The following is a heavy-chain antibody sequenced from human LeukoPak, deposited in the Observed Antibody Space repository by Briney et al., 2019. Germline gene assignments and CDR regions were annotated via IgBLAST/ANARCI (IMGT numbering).Heavy chain of an antibody. Sequence: GGSLRLSCAASGVTFSSYSMNWVRHAPGKGLECGSSISDSSSYIHYADSVKGRFTISRDNAKNSLYLHMNSLRAEDTAVYYCAREGGWNLPTLVYWGQGTLVTVSS. CDR1: GVTFSSYS. V-gene: IGHV3-21*06. CDR2: ISDSSSYI. J-gene: IGHJ4*02. D-gene: IGHD2-15*01. CDR3: AREGGWNLPTLVY.